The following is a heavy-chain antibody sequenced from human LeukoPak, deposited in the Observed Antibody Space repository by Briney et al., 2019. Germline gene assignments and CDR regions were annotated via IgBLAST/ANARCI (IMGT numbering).Heavy chain of an antibody. CDR2: INHSGST. D-gene: IGHD3-10*01. CDR3: ASTYYYGSGSYGEN. CDR1: GGSFSGYY. V-gene: IGHV4-34*01. J-gene: IGHJ4*02. Sequence: SETLSLTCAVYGGSFSGYYWSWTRQPPGKGLEWIGEINHSGSTNYNPSLKSRVTTSVDTSKNQFSLKLSSVTAADTAVYYCASTYYYGSGSYGENWGQGTLVTVSS.